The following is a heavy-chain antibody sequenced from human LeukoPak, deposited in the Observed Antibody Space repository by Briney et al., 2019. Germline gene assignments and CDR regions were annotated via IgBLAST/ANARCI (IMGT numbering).Heavy chain of an antibody. CDR1: GGSISSGDYY. Sequence: TSQTLSLTCTVSGGSISSGDYYWRWVRQPPGKGLEWFEYIYYSGSTYYNPSLKSRVTISVDTSKNQFSLKLSSVTAADTAVYYCARVNYDYYYYMDVWGKGTTVTVSS. CDR3: ARVNYDYYYYMDV. V-gene: IGHV4-30-4*08. CDR2: IYYSGST. J-gene: IGHJ6*03. D-gene: IGHD4-23*01.